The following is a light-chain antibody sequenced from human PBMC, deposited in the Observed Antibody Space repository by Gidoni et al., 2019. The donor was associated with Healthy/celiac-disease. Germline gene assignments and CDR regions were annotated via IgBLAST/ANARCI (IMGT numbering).Light chain of an antibody. CDR1: QSISSW. V-gene: IGKV1-5*03. Sequence: IQMPQSPSTLSASLGDRVPLTCRASQSISSWLAWYQQKPGKAPKLLIYKASSLESGVPARFSGSGSGTEFTLTISSLEPDDFATYYCQQYNSYSPTFGQGTKVEIK. CDR3: QQYNSYSPT. J-gene: IGKJ1*01. CDR2: KAS.